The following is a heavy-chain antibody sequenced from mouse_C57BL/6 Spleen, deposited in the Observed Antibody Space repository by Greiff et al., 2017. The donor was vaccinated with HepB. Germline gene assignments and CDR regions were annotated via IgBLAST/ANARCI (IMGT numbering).Heavy chain of an antibody. D-gene: IGHD1-1*01. V-gene: IGHV1-64*01. CDR2: IHPNSGST. Sequence: VQLQQPGAELVKPGASVKLSCKASGYTFTSYWMHWVKQRPGQGLEWIGMIHPNSGSTNYNEKFKSKATLTVDKSSSTAYMQLSSLTSEDSAVYYCARSDYGAWFAYWGQGTLVTVSA. J-gene: IGHJ3*01. CDR1: GYTFTSYW. CDR3: ARSDYGAWFAY.